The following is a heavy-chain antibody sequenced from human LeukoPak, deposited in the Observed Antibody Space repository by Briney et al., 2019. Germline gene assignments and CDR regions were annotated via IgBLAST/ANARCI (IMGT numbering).Heavy chain of an antibody. V-gene: IGHV4-34*01. CDR1: GGSFSGYY. D-gene: IGHD6-13*01. J-gene: IGHJ5*02. Sequence: SETLSLTCAVYGGSFSGYYWSWIRQPPGKGLEWIGEINHSGSTNYNPSLKSRVTISVDTSKNQFSLKLSSVTAADTAVYYCARGKTVAAAPVFYRFDPWGQGTLVTVSS. CDR3: ARGKTVAAAPVFYRFDP. CDR2: INHSGST.